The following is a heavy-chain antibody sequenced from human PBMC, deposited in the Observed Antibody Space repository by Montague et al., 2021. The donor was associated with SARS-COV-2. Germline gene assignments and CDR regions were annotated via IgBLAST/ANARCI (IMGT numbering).Heavy chain of an antibody. CDR2: NYYSGTN. V-gene: IGHV4-39*01. CDR1: GGSISSSNYN. CDR3: ARETYTSGWFQQYDY. D-gene: IGHD6-19*01. Sequence: SETLSLTCTVSGGSISSSNYNWGWIRQPTGKGLVWIGSNYYSGTNYYNPSLQSRVTISVDTSKKQFYLKQSSVTAADTAVYYCARETYTSGWFQQYDYWGQGTLVTVS. J-gene: IGHJ4*02.